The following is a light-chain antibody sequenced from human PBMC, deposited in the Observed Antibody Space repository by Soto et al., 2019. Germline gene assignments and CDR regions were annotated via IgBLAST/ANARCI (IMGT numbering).Light chain of an antibody. J-gene: IGKJ1*01. CDR3: EQYGSSPET. CDR1: QSVRNSY. Sequence: ENVLTQSPGTLSLSPGERATLSCRASQSVRNSYLAWYQQKPGQAPRLLIYGASSRATGIPDRFSGSGSGTDFILTISILEPEDFAVYYCEQYGSSPETFGQGTKVEIK. CDR2: GAS. V-gene: IGKV3-20*01.